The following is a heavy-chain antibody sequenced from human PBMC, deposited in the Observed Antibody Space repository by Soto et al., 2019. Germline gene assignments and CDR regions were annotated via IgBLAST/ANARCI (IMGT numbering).Heavy chain of an antibody. CDR2: ISHDGSDK. CDR3: AKENQLLVYDY. Sequence: QVQLVESGGGVVRPGRSLRLTCAASGFTFRNYGMHFVRQAPGKGLEWVAVISHDGSDKYYTDSMKGRFIMSRDNSENTLFLNMNSLKPADTAVYYFAKENQLLVYDYGGQGTLLNVSS. J-gene: IGHJ4*02. V-gene: IGHV3-30*18. D-gene: IGHD2-2*01. CDR1: GFTFRNYG.